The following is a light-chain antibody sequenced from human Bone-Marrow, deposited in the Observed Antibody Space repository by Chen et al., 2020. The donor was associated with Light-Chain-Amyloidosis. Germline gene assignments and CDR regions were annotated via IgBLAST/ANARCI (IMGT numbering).Light chain of an antibody. V-gene: IGLV3-25*03. Sequence: SYELTQPPSVSVSPGQTARFTCSGDDLPTKYAYWYQQKPGQAPVLVIHRDTGRPSGISERFSGSSSGTTATLTISGVQAEDEADYHCQSADSSGTYEVIFGGGTKLTVL. CDR2: RDT. CDR1: DLPTKY. J-gene: IGLJ2*01. CDR3: QSADSSGTYEVI.